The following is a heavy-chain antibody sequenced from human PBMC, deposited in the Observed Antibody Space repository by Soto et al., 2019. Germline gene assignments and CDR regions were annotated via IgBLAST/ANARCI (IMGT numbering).Heavy chain of an antibody. V-gene: IGHV1-3*01. CDR1: GYTFTSYA. CDR3: ARLGIVLMVYAMSDAFDI. D-gene: IGHD2-8*01. J-gene: IGHJ3*02. Sequence: ASGKVSCKASGYTFTSYAMHWVRQAPGQRLEWMGWINAGNGNTKYSQKFQGRVTITRDTSASTAYMELSSLRSEDTAVYYCARLGIVLMVYAMSDAFDIWGQGTMVTVSS. CDR2: INAGNGNT.